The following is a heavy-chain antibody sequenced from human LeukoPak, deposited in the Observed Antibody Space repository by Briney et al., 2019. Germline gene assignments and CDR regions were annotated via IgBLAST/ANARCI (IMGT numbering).Heavy chain of an antibody. D-gene: IGHD3-3*01. CDR3: ASEITIFGVVTPGRYYYGMDV. J-gene: IGHJ6*02. Sequence: VASVKVSCKASGYTFTGYYMHWVRQAPGQGLEWMGWINPNSGGTNYAQKLQGRVTMTRDTSISTAYMELSRLRSDDTAVYYCASEITIFGVVTPGRYYYGMDVWGQGTTVTVSS. CDR2: INPNSGGT. V-gene: IGHV1-2*02. CDR1: GYTFTGYY.